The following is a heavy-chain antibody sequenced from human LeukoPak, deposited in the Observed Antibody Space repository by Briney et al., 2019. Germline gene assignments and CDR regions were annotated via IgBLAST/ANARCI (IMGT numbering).Heavy chain of an antibody. CDR2: IYTSGST. J-gene: IGHJ3*02. CDR3: ARDTSGSYFWDTDAFDI. V-gene: IGHV4-4*07. Sequence: PSETLSLTCTVSGGSISSYYRSWIRQPAGKGLEWIGRIYTSGSTNYNPSLKGRVTMSVDTSKNQFSLKLSSVTAADTAVYYCARDTSGSYFWDTDAFDIWGQGTMVTVSS. CDR1: GGSISSYY. D-gene: IGHD1-26*01.